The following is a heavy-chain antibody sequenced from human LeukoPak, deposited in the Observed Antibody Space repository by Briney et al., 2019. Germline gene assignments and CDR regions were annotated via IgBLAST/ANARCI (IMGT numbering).Heavy chain of an antibody. CDR1: GFTFSSYA. D-gene: IGHD6-6*01. CDR3: AKDSPIIAARPTSFDY. V-gene: IGHV3-30-3*01. Sequence: GRSLRLSCAASGFTFSSYAMHWVRQAPGKGLEWVAVISYDGSNKYYADSVKGRFTISRDNSKNTLYLQMNSLRAEDTAVYYCAKDSPIIAARPTSFDYWGQGTLVTVSS. CDR2: ISYDGSNK. J-gene: IGHJ4*02.